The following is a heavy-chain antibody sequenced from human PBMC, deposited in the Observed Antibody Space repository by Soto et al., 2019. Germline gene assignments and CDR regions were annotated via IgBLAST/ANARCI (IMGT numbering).Heavy chain of an antibody. D-gene: IGHD4-17*01. CDR3: AREGAYGEGQNGWYFDL. V-gene: IGHV3-33*01. J-gene: IGHJ2*01. CDR1: GFTFSSYG. Sequence: QVQLVESGGGVVQPGRSLRLSCAASGFTFSSYGMHWVRQAPGKGLEWVAVIWYDGSNKYYADSVKGRFTISRDNSKNTLYLQMNSLRAEDTAVYYCAREGAYGEGQNGWYFDLWGRGTLVTVSS. CDR2: IWYDGSNK.